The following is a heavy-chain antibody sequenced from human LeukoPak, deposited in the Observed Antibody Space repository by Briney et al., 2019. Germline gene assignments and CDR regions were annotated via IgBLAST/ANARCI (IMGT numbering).Heavy chain of an antibody. V-gene: IGHV1-8*01. CDR3: ARENYYGSGSYRSGMGY. Sequence: ASVKVSCKASGYTFTSYDINWVRQATGQGLEWMGWMNPNSGNTGYAQKFQGRVTMTRNTSISTAYMELSSLRSEDTAVYYCARENYYGSGSYRSGMGYWGQGTLVTVSS. CDR2: MNPNSGNT. D-gene: IGHD3-10*01. CDR1: GYTFTSYD. J-gene: IGHJ4*02.